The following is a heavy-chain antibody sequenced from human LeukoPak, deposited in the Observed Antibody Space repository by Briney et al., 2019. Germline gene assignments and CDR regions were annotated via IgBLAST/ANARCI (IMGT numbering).Heavy chain of an antibody. CDR2: ISSKTGIT. Sequence: GGSLRLSCAASGFTFDAYAMHWVRQAPGRGLEWVSGISSKTGITGYADSVRGRFTISRDDAKNFLYLQMDSLRVKDTALYYCAKVYATLSYGMDVWGQGTTVTVSS. V-gene: IGHV3-9*01. CDR1: GFTFDAYA. CDR3: AKVYATLSYGMDV. J-gene: IGHJ6*02. D-gene: IGHD3-10*01.